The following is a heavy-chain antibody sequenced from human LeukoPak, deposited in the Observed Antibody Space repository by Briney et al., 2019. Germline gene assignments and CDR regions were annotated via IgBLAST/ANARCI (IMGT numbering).Heavy chain of an antibody. Sequence: GSSVKVSCKASGGTFSSYAISWVRQAPGQGLEWMGGIIPIFGTANYAQKFQGRVTITTDESTSTAYMELSSLRSEDTAVYYCARDTIESTRGSGSSNFDYWGQGTLVTVSS. CDR1: GGTFSSYA. V-gene: IGHV1-69*05. J-gene: IGHJ4*02. D-gene: IGHD3-10*01. CDR3: ARDTIESTRGSGSSNFDY. CDR2: IIPIFGTA.